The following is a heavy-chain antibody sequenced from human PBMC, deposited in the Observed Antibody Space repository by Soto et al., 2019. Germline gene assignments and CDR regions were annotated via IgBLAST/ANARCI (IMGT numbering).Heavy chain of an antibody. J-gene: IGHJ5*02. D-gene: IGHD3-10*01. CDR2: MKPNSGAT. CDR3: ATEYKGSGGGRFDA. CDR1: GYTLINND. Sequence: QVQLVQSGAEVKKPGASVKVSCKASGYTLINNDINWVRQAAGQGLEWMGWMKPNSGATGYAQKFQGRVSLTRDTSKNSAYMEMSILTSEDSAVYYCATEYKGSGGGRFDAWGQGTLVTVSS. V-gene: IGHV1-8*01.